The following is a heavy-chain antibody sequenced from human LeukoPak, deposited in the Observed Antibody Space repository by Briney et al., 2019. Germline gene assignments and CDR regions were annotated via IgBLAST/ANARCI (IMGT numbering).Heavy chain of an antibody. CDR2: MNPNSGNT. V-gene: IGHV1-8*03. CDR3: ARAVGWELLRSYYYYYMDV. J-gene: IGHJ6*03. CDR1: GYTFTSYD. Sequence: ASVKGSCKASGYTFTSYDINWVRQATGQGREWMGWMNPNSGNTGYAQKFQGRVSITRNTSISTAYMELSSLRSEDTAVYYCARAVGWELLRSYYYYYMDVWGKGTTVTISS. D-gene: IGHD1-26*01.